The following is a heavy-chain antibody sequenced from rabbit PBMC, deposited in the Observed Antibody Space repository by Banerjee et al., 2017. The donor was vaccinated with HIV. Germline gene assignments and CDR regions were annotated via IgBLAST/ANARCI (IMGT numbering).Heavy chain of an antibody. Sequence: QEQLEESGGGLVQPGGSLTLFCKASGFSLSSYSMGWVRQAPGKGLEWIGCISTGDGSTYYANWVNGRFTISKTSSTTVTLQMTSLTAADTATYFCARAQSGAISYGFNLWGQGTLVTVS. CDR2: ISTGDGST. J-gene: IGHJ4*01. CDR1: GFSLSSYS. CDR3: ARAQSGAISYGFNL. V-gene: IGHV1S45*01. D-gene: IGHD6-1*01.